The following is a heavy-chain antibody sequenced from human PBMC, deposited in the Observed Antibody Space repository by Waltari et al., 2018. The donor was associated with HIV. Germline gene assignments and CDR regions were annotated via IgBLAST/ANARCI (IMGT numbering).Heavy chain of an antibody. D-gene: IGHD3-9*01. V-gene: IGHV3-74*01. J-gene: IGHJ4*02. CDR3: ARASHYIEFSTFDGDYYFDL. CDR1: GFSVGNHW. Sequence: VQLVESGGGSIKTGGSLRLSCAGSGFSVGNHWLEWVRQEPGKGLVWVARINSDGSTRNYADAVKGRFVISRDNSRNTVYLQLNSVKVEDTAVYFCARASHYIEFSTFDGDYYFDLWGRGTRVAVSS. CDR2: INSDGSTR.